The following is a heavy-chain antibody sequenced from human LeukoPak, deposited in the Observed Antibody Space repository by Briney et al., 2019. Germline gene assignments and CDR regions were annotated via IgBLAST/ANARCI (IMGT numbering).Heavy chain of an antibody. D-gene: IGHD4-23*01. Sequence: SETLSLTCTVSGGSISSGGYYWSWIRQHPGKGLEWIGYIYYSGSTYYNPSLKSRVTTSVDTSKNQFSLKLSSVTAADTAVYYCARVVTSILVVTPDYFDYWGQGTLVTVSS. CDR1: GGSISSGGYY. CDR2: IYYSGST. J-gene: IGHJ4*02. CDR3: ARVVTSILVVTPDYFDY. V-gene: IGHV4-31*03.